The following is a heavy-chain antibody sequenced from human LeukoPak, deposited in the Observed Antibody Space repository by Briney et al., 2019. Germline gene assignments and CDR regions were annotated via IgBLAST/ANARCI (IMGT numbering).Heavy chain of an antibody. D-gene: IGHD1-14*01. CDR3: ARDHQEDRWFDP. CDR2: IYHSGST. CDR1: GYSISSGYY. Sequence: PSETLSLTCTVSGYSISSGYYWGWIRQPPGKGLEWIGSIYHSGSTYYNPSLKSRVTISVDTSKNQFSLKLSSVTAADTAVYYCARDHQEDRWFDPWGQGTLVTVSS. V-gene: IGHV4-38-2*02. J-gene: IGHJ5*02.